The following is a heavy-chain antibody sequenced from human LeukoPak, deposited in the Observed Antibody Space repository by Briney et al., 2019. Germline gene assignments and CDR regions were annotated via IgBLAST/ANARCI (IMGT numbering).Heavy chain of an antibody. CDR3: AKRGVVIRAVIIVGFRKEAYYFDY. D-gene: IGHD3-10*01. CDR2: ISDGGGSR. J-gene: IGHJ4*02. CDR1: GITLSNYG. Sequence: GGSLRLSCAVSGITLSNYGMSWVRQAPGKGLEWVAGISDGGGSRNYADSVKGRFTISRDNPKNTLYLQMNSLRAEDTAVYFCAKRGVVIRAVIIVGFRKEAYYFDYWGQGALVTVSS. V-gene: IGHV3-23*01.